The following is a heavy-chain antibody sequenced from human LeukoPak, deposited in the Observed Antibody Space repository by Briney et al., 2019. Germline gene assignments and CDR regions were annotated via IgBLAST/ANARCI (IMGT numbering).Heavy chain of an antibody. CDR2: MNPNSGNT. CDR3: ARVAYSSGWSLDY. CDR1: GYTFTSYA. J-gene: IGHJ4*02. Sequence: ASVKVSCTASGYTFTSYAINRVRQATGQGLEWMGWMNPNSGNTGYAQKFQGRVTMTRTTSISTAYMELSSLRSEDTAVYYCARVAYSSGWSLDYWGQGTLVTVSS. D-gene: IGHD6-19*01. V-gene: IGHV1-8*01.